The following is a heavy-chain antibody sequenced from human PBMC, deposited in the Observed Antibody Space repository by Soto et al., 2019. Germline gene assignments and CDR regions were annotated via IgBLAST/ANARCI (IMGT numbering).Heavy chain of an antibody. Sequence: PSETLSLTCTVSGGSISSGNYYWTWIRQHPGKGLEWIGCINYSGNTYYNPSLKSRTSISVDTSKKNFSLKLTSVTAAATAVYYCARSHPIPLYFDSWGQGTLLTVSS. J-gene: IGHJ4*02. V-gene: IGHV4-31*03. CDR1: GGSISSGNYY. CDR3: ARSHPIPLYFDS. CDR2: INYSGNT. D-gene: IGHD2-21*01.